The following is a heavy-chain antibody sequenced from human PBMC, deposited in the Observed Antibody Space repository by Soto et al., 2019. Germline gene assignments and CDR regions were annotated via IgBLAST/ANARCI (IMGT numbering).Heavy chain of an antibody. CDR3: ARDPQYGGVTYGMDV. CDR1: GGSISSGGHY. J-gene: IGHJ6*02. D-gene: IGHD3-10*01. V-gene: IGHV4-31*03. CDR2: IYYSGST. Sequence: SETLSLTCTVSGGSISSGGHYWSWIRQHPGKGLEWIGYIYYSGSTYYNPSLKSRVTISVDTSKNQFSLKLSSVTAADTAVYYCARDPQYGGVTYGMDVWGQGTTVTVSS.